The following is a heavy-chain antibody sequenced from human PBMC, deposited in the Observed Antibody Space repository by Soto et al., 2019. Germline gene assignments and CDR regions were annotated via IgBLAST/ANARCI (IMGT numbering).Heavy chain of an antibody. CDR1: GGSVSSNIYY. D-gene: IGHD3-22*01. V-gene: IGHV4-31*03. CDR2: IYYSGST. J-gene: IGHJ4*02. Sequence: PSETLSLTCSVSGGSVSSNIYYWTWIRQHPGKGPEWIGHIYYSGSTYYNPSLKSRVTIPLDMSKNQFSLKLTSVSAADTAVYYCARGYDYDSGGYLLDYWGQGTLVTVSS. CDR3: ARGYDYDSGGYLLDY.